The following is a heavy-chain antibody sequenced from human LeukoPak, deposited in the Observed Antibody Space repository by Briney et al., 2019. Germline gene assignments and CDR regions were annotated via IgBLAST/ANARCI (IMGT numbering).Heavy chain of an antibody. Sequence: ASVRVSCRASGYTFTDYYMHWVRQAPGQGLEWMGWLNPNTLVTKYAQHFQGRVSMTWDTSISTGYMDLHSLTSDDTAVYYCARKDGGRDGMDVWGQGTTVTVSS. CDR2: LNPNTLVT. D-gene: IGHD4-23*01. CDR1: GYTFTDYY. CDR3: ARKDGGRDGMDV. V-gene: IGHV1-2*02. J-gene: IGHJ6*02.